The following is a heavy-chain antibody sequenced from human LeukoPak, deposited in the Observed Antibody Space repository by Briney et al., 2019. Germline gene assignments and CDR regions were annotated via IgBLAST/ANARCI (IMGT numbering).Heavy chain of an antibody. Sequence: GESLKISCKGSGYSFTSYWIGRVRQMPGKGLEWMGIIYPGDSDTRYSPSFQGQVTISADKSISTAYLQWSSLKASDTAMYYCARTKVVPAATIDYWGQGTLVTVSS. V-gene: IGHV5-51*01. CDR1: GYSFTSYW. D-gene: IGHD2-2*01. J-gene: IGHJ4*02. CDR3: ARTKVVPAATIDY. CDR2: IYPGDSDT.